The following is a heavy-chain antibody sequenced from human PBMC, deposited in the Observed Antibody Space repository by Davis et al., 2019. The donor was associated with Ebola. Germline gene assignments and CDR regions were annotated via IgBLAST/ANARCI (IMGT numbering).Heavy chain of an antibody. CDR2: ISASGADI. D-gene: IGHD1-1*01. J-gene: IGHJ4*02. Sequence: GESLKISCAASGFTFSNYAMSWVRQAPGGGLDWVSGISASGADIKYADSVRGRFSISRDDSKNTLYLQMDSLRAEDTAVFYCAEGGTNNFLGANWGQGTLVTVSS. V-gene: IGHV3-23*01. CDR1: GFTFSNYA. CDR3: AEGGTNNFLGAN.